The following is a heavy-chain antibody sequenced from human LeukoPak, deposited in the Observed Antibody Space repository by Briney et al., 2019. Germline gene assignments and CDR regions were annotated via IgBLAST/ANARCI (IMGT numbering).Heavy chain of an antibody. Sequence: SETLSLACAVYGGSFSGYYWSWIRQPPGKGLEWIGEINHSGSTNYNPSPKSRVTISVDTSKNQFSLKLSSVTAADTAVYYCARGPITMVRGVMGYWGQGTLVTVSS. CDR3: ARGPITMVRGVMGY. CDR2: INHSGST. V-gene: IGHV4-34*01. D-gene: IGHD3-10*01. J-gene: IGHJ4*02. CDR1: GGSFSGYY.